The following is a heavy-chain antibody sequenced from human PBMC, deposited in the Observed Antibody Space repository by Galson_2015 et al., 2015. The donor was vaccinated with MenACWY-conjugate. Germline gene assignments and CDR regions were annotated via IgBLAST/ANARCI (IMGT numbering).Heavy chain of an antibody. CDR3: SRLGVVPFKGMDV. J-gene: IGHJ6*02. Sequence: SLRLSCAGSGFTFADYTIVWFRQAPGKGLEWVGFIRSKLYSETTDYAASVKGRFAISRDDSKTIAYLQMNSLKSEDSALYYCSRLGVVPFKGMDVWGQGTTVTVSS. CDR1: GFTFADYT. V-gene: IGHV3-49*03. CDR2: IRSKLYSETT. D-gene: IGHD2-8*01.